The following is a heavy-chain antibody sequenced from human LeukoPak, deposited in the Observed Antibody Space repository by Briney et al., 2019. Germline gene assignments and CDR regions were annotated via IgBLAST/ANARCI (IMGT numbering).Heavy chain of an antibody. CDR1: GFTFSSYS. D-gene: IGHD4-17*01. CDR3: AKGAFYGDYFHPFDY. V-gene: IGHV3-21*01. J-gene: IGHJ4*02. CDR2: ISSSSSYI. Sequence: GGSLRLSCAASGFTFSSYSMNWVRQAPGKGLEWVSSISSSSSYIYYADSVKGRFTISRDNAKNPLYLQMNSLRAEDTAVYYCAKGAFYGDYFHPFDYWGQGTLVTVSS.